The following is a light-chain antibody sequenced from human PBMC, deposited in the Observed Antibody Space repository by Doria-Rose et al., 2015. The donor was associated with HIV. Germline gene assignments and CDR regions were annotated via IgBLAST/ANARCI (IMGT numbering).Light chain of an antibody. CDR1: QSFSSTC. Sequence: TQSPGTLSLSLGERATLSCRASQSFSSTCLAWYQQKPGQAPSLLIYDGSTRATGIPDRFSASGSGTDFTLTINRLEPEDFAPYYCLQYGTSWTFGQGTKVEI. CDR3: LQYGTSWT. J-gene: IGKJ1*01. V-gene: IGKV3-20*01. CDR2: DGS.